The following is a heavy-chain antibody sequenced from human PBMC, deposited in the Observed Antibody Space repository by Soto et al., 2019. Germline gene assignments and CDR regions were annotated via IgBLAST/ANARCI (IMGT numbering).Heavy chain of an antibody. Sequence: GGSLRLCCAASGFTFSSYWMRGVRQDPGKGLEWVAVIWYDGSNKYYADSVKGRLTISRDNSKNTLYLQMNSLRAEDTAVYYCAREVPAAMLNYYYYGMDVWGQGTTVTVSS. CDR2: IWYDGSNK. V-gene: IGHV3-33*08. J-gene: IGHJ6*02. D-gene: IGHD2-2*01. CDR1: GFTFSSYW. CDR3: AREVPAAMLNYYYYGMDV.